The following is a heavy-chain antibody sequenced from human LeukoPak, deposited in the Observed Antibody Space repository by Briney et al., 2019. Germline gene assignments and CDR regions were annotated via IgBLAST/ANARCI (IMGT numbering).Heavy chain of an antibody. Sequence: ASVKVSCKASGYTFTSYGISWVRQAPGQGLEWMGWISAYNGNTNYAQKFQGRVTMTRDTSISTAYMELSRLRSDDTAVYYCARTRVGPFWSGYSYYFDYWGQGTLVTVSS. J-gene: IGHJ4*02. D-gene: IGHD3-3*01. CDR3: ARTRVGPFWSGYSYYFDY. CDR2: ISAYNGNT. V-gene: IGHV1-18*01. CDR1: GYTFTSYG.